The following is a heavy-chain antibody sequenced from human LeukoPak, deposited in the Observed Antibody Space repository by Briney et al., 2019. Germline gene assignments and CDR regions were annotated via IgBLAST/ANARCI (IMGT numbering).Heavy chain of an antibody. CDR3: ARDQGYGSGGYSFDY. CDR2: INPNTGAT. D-gene: IGHD3-10*01. J-gene: IGHJ4*02. V-gene: IGHV1-2*02. Sequence: ASVKVSCKTSGYTFAGYFVHWVRQAPGQGLEWMGWINPNTGATNYTQNFQSRVTITRDTSITTAYMELRRLTSDDTALYYCARDQGYGSGGYSFDYWGQGTRITVSS. CDR1: GYTFAGYF.